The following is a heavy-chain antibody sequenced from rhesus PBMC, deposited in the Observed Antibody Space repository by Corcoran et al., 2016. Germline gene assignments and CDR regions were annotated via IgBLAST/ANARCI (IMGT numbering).Heavy chain of an antibody. CDR2: ISPYNGNK. CDR1: GYTFTIYS. CDR3: TRDGGGDRFDV. V-gene: IGHV1-180*01. J-gene: IGHJ5-1*01. D-gene: IGHD3-34*01. Sequence: QVQLVQSGGELKPPGAAVKLSCTASGYTFTIYSMHWVRQAPGQGLEMKGPISPYNGNKGYAQNVQGRVTITTDTSTSTGYMELSSLRSEDTAVYYCTRDGGGDRFDVWGPGVLVTVSS.